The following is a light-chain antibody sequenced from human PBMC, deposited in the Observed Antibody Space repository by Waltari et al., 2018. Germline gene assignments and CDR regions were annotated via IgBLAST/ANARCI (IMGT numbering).Light chain of an antibody. Sequence: SALTQPRSVSGSPGQSVTISCTGTTNDLGSYNYFSLYQQHPGKAPKLIILDVTKRPSGVPDRLSGSKSGNTASLTISGLRAEDEAEYYCCSYAGSYTWVFGGGTKLTVV. J-gene: IGLJ3*02. CDR1: TNDLGSYNY. V-gene: IGLV2-11*01. CDR2: DVT. CDR3: CSYAGSYTWV.